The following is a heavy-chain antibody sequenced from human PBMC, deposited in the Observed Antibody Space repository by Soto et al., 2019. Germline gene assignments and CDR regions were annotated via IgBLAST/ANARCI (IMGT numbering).Heavy chain of an antibody. CDR1: GRSFRTSY. J-gene: IGHJ3*01. CDR3: ARGFVVVPAVVTDAFDV. Sequence: LSETLSITCAIHGRSFRTSYWSWSPQPPGKGLGWIGEINHSGSTNYNPSLKSRVTISVDRSKNQFSLKLSSVTAADTAVYYCARGFVVVPAVVTDAFDVWGQGRLVT. D-gene: IGHD2-2*01. CDR2: INHSGST. V-gene: IGHV4-34*01.